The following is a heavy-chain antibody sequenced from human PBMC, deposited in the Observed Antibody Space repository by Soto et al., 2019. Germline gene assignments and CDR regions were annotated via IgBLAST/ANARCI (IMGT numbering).Heavy chain of an antibody. Sequence: SVKVSCKATGGTFNKYAISWVRQAPGQGLEWMAGIIPVYGTPHYAQRFQDRVTIIADESTTTAYMEVNDLRGDDTAIYDCSIVTAYGMDVWGPGTTVTVSS. CDR2: IIPVYGTP. CDR3: SIVTAYGMDV. V-gene: IGHV1-69*13. D-gene: IGHD2-15*01. J-gene: IGHJ6*02. CDR1: GGTFNKYA.